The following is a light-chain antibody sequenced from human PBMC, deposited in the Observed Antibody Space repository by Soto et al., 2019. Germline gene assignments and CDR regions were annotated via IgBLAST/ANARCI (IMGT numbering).Light chain of an antibody. CDR1: SRDVGGYNY. J-gene: IGLJ1*01. CDR2: NVF. CDR3: SSYSNITTLYG. V-gene: IGLV2-14*03. Sequence: QSALTQPASVSGSPGQSITISCTGTSRDVGGYNYVSWYQKNPGKAPKLMIYNVFNRPSGVSDRFSGSKSGNTASLTISGLQAEDEADYYCSSYSNITTLYGFGTGTKVTVL.